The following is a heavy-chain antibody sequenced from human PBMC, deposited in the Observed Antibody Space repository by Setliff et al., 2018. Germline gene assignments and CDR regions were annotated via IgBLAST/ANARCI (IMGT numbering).Heavy chain of an antibody. Sequence: PGESLKISCKGSGYIFTNYWVGWVRQMPGKGLEWMGVIYAGDSDTRYSPSFQGQVTFSADKSISTAYLQWSTLKASDTAMYYCARLGSSSWYNDVFDFWGPGTMVTVSS. D-gene: IGHD6-13*01. J-gene: IGHJ3*01. V-gene: IGHV5-51*01. CDR1: GYIFTNYW. CDR2: IYAGDSDT. CDR3: ARLGSSSWYNDVFDF.